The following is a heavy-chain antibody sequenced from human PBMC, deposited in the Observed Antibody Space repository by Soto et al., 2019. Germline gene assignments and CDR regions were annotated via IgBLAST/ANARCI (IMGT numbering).Heavy chain of an antibody. J-gene: IGHJ4*02. Sequence: SETLSLTCTVSGGSTSSSNYQWVWIRQPPGKGLEWIGNVYYNGSTYYNPSLKSRLTISVDTSNNQFSLKVKSVTAADTAVYYCARLSGTYNDRYFDYWGQGTLVTVSS. D-gene: IGHD1-26*01. CDR2: VYYNGST. V-gene: IGHV4-39*01. CDR3: ARLSGTYNDRYFDY. CDR1: GGSTSSSNYQ.